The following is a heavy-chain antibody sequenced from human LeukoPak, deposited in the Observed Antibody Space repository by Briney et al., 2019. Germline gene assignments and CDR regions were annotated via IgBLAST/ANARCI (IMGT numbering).Heavy chain of an antibody. V-gene: IGHV4-4*07. CDR3: ARELLWFGTYYYGMDV. D-gene: IGHD3-10*01. Sequence: PSETLSLTCTVCGGSISSYYWSWIRQPAGKGLEWIGRIYTSGSTNYNPSLKSRVTMSVDTSKNQFSLELSSVTAADTAVYYCARELLWFGTYYYGMDVWGQGTTVTVSS. J-gene: IGHJ6*02. CDR2: IYTSGST. CDR1: GGSISSYY.